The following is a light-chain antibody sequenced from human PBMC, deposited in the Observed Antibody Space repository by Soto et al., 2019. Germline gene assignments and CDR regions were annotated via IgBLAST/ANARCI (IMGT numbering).Light chain of an antibody. CDR2: KAS. CDR1: QTISSW. V-gene: IGKV1-5*03. Sequence: DIQMTQSPSTLSGSVGDGVTITCRASQTISSWLAWYQQKPGKAPKLLIDKASTLKSGVPSRFSGCGSGTEFTLTISSLQPDDFATYYCQHYNSYSEAFGQGTKVDIK. CDR3: QHYNSYSEA. J-gene: IGKJ1*01.